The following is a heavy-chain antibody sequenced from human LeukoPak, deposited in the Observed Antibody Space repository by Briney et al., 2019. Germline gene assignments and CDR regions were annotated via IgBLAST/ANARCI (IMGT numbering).Heavy chain of an antibody. D-gene: IGHD2-2*01. Sequence: GGSLRLSCAASGFTFSSYGMHWVRQAPGEGLEWVAFIRYDGSNKYYADSVKGQFTISRDNSKNTLYLQMNSLRAEDTAVYYCAKEDVVVVPAASWDYWGQGTLVTVSS. J-gene: IGHJ4*02. V-gene: IGHV3-30*02. CDR3: AKEDVVVVPAASWDY. CDR2: IRYDGSNK. CDR1: GFTFSSYG.